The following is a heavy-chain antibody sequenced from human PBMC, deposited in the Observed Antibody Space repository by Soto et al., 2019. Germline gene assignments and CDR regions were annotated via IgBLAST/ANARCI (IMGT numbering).Heavy chain of an antibody. V-gene: IGHV1-18*01. CDR3: ARDFCSGGSCYSNFDY. J-gene: IGHJ4*02. CDR2: ISAYNGNT. CDR1: GYTFTSYG. Sequence: QVPLVQSGAEVKKPGASVKVSCKASGYTFTSYGISWVRQAPGQGLEWMGWISAYNGNTNYAQKLQGRVTMTTDTSTSTAYMELRSLRSDDTAVYYCARDFCSGGSCYSNFDYWGQGTLVTVSS. D-gene: IGHD2-15*01.